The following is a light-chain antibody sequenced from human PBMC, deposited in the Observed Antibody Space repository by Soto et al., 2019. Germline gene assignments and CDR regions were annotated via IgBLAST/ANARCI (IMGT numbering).Light chain of an antibody. V-gene: IGLV1-40*01. Sequence: QSVLTQPPSVSGAPGQRVTISCTGSSSNIGAGYDVHWYQQIPGAAPKLLIYGNSSRPSGVPDRFSGSKSGTSASLAITGLQAEDEADYYCQSYDSSLSAYVFGTGTNLTVL. CDR1: SSNIGAGYD. CDR2: GNS. J-gene: IGLJ1*01. CDR3: QSYDSSLSAYV.